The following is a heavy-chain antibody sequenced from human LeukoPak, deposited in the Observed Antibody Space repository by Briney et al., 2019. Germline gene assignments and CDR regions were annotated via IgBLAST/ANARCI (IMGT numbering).Heavy chain of an antibody. J-gene: IGHJ4*02. CDR3: ITPLPYSAQ. CDR2: IKPKTDGETT. D-gene: IGHD2-21*01. Sequence: GGSLRLSCAASGFTFSNAYMNWVRQAPGKGLEWVGRIKPKTDGETTGYAAPVKDRFSISRDDSKSMMYLQVNSLKTEDTAVYYCITPLPYSAQGGQGTLVTVSS. CDR1: GFTFSNAY. V-gene: IGHV3-15*07.